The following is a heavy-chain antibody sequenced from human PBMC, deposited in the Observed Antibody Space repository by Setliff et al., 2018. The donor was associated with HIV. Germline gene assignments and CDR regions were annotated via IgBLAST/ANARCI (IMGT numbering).Heavy chain of an antibody. CDR2: ITIGSGDV. Sequence: GESLKISCVGSGFTPAFPFNSYWMNWVRQAPGKGLEWVSSITIGSGDVFYADSVQGRFTISRDNAKNSLYLQMDGLRAEDTAVYFCARDNLYYNTWNASPVYGLDVWGQGTTVTVSS. V-gene: IGHV3-21*01. CDR3: ARDNLYYNTWNASPVYGLDV. D-gene: IGHD3-3*01. CDR1: GFTPAFPFNSYW. J-gene: IGHJ6*02.